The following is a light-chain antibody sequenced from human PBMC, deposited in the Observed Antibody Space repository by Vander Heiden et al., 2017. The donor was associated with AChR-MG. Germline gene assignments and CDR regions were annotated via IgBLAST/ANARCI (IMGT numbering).Light chain of an antibody. CDR3: QQSYSTPPMYT. Sequence: DIQMTQSTSSLSASVGDRVTITCRASQSISSYLNWYQQKPGKAPKLLIYAASSLQSGVPARLSGSGSGTDFTLTISSLQPEDFATYYCQQSYSTPPMYTFGQGTKLEIK. V-gene: IGKV1-39*01. J-gene: IGKJ2*01. CDR1: QSISSY. CDR2: AAS.